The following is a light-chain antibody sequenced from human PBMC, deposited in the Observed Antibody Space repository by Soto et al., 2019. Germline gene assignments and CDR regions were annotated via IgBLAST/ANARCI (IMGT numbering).Light chain of an antibody. J-gene: IGKJ1*01. CDR1: QSVDSNY. CDR3: QPYRSSPLT. Sequence: EIVLTQSPGTLSLSAGERATLSCRASQSVDSNYLAWYQQKPGQAPRLLMYAASRRAAGTPDRFSGSRSGTDFTLTISRLEPQDFAVYYCQPYRSSPLTFGQGTKVEIK. V-gene: IGKV3-20*01. CDR2: AAS.